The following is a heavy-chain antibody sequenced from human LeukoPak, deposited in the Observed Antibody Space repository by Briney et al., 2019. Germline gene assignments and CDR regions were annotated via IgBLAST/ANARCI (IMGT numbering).Heavy chain of an antibody. CDR2: ISWNSGSI. V-gene: IGHV3-9*01. D-gene: IGHD6-19*01. CDR1: GFIFNNYA. CDR3: AKDNRRHYTSGPNPDSLH. Sequence: GGSLRLSCAGSGFIFNNYAMHWVRQPPGKGLEWVSGISWNSGSIDYADSVKGRFTISRDNAKNSLYLQMNSLRVEDTAFYYCAKDNRRHYTSGPNPDSLHWGQGALATVSS. J-gene: IGHJ4*02.